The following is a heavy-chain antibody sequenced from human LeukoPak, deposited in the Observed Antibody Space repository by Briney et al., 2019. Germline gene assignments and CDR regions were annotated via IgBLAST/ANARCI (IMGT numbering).Heavy chain of an antibody. Sequence: GGSLRLSCAASGFTFSSYSMNCVRQAPGKGLEWVSSICSSSSYIYYADSVKGRFTISRDNAKNSLYLQMNILRAEDTAVYYCARGGNYDFWSGYMNYFDYWGQGTLVTVSS. CDR3: ARGGNYDFWSGYMNYFDY. D-gene: IGHD3-3*01. CDR2: ICSSSSYI. CDR1: GFTFSSYS. J-gene: IGHJ4*02. V-gene: IGHV3-21*01.